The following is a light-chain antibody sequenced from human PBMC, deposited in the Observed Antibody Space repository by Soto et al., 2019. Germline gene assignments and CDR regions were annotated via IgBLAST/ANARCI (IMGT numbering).Light chain of an antibody. CDR1: SSDVGGYNY. J-gene: IGLJ1*01. CDR3: SSYTTSNTRQIV. CDR2: DVT. V-gene: IGLV2-14*03. Sequence: VLTQPGSVTGSPGQSITISCTRTSSDVGGYNYVSWYQHHPGKTPKLIIYDVTNRPSGVSNPFSGSKSGNTASLTISGLQPEDEADYYCSSYTTSNTRQIVFGTGTKVTVL.